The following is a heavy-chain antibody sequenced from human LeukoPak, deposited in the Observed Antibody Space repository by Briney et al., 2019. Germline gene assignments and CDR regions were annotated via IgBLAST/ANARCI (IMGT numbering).Heavy chain of an antibody. V-gene: IGHV3-30*02. CDR3: AKDSRMMVVFITGKGTEFDY. D-gene: IGHD3-22*01. CDR2: IRYDGSNK. Sequence: PGGSLRLSCAASGFTFTSRWMSWVRQAPGKGLEWVAFIRYDGSNKYYADSVKGRFTMSRDNSKNTLYLQMNSLRAEDTAVYYCAKDSRMMVVFITGKGTEFDYWGQGALVTVSS. J-gene: IGHJ4*02. CDR1: GFTFTSRW.